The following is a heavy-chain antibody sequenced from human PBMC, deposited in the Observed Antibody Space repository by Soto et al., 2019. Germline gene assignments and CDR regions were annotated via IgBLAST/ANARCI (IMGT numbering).Heavy chain of an antibody. CDR3: VRAAGYSGNDYVYYYGMDV. Sequence: QVQVVESGGGVVQPGRSLRLSCAASGFTFSSHGMHWVRQAPGKGLEWVALVWYDGRNKDYADSVKGRFTISRDNSKNTLYLQMNSLRDEDTAVYYCVRAAGYSGNDYVYYYGMDVWGQGTTVTV. D-gene: IGHD5-12*01. CDR1: GFTFSSHG. J-gene: IGHJ6*02. V-gene: IGHV3-33*01. CDR2: VWYDGRNK.